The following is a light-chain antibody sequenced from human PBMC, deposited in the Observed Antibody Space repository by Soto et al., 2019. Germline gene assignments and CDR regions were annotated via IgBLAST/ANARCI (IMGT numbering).Light chain of an antibody. Sequence: QYVLTQPASVSGSPGHSITISCTGTNSDIGAYNFVSWYQQHPGKAPKLLIYGVLNRPSGISYRFSGAKSANTASLTISGLQPEDEADYYCSSYTIISTVVFGGGTKLTVL. J-gene: IGLJ2*01. CDR2: GVL. CDR3: SSYTIISTVV. CDR1: NSDIGAYNF. V-gene: IGLV2-14*01.